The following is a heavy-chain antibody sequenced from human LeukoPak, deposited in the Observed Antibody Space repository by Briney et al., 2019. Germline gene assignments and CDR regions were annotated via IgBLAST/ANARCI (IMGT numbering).Heavy chain of an antibody. J-gene: IGHJ4*02. CDR2: INSDGSRT. D-gene: IGHD2-21*02. V-gene: IGHV3-74*01. CDR3: ARELPREVTLDY. Sequence: GGSLRLSCAASGFTLSSYEMHWVRQAPGKGLVWVSRINSDGSRTGYADSAKGRFTISRDNAKNTLYLQMNSLRSEDTAIYYCARELPREVTLDYWGQGTLVTVS. CDR1: GFTLSSYE.